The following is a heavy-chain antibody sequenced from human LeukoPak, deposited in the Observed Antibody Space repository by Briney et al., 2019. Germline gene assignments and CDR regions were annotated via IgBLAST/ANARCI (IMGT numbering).Heavy chain of an antibody. CDR1: GGSISSYH. V-gene: IGHV4-59*01. Sequence: SETLSLTCTVTGGSISSYHWSWIRQPPAKGVAGIGYIYYSGSTNYIPSLKSRVTISVDTSKNQFSLKLSSVTAADAAVYYCARDTDILTGYGMDVWGQGTTVSVSS. J-gene: IGHJ6*02. CDR2: IYYSGST. D-gene: IGHD3-9*01. CDR3: ARDTDILTGYGMDV.